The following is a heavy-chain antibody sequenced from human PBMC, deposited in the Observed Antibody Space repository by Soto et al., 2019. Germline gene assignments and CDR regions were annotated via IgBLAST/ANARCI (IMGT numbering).Heavy chain of an antibody. J-gene: IGHJ6*02. D-gene: IGHD6-6*01. CDR1: GGTFSSYA. CDR2: IIPIFGTA. V-gene: IGHV1-69*01. CDR3: ARDRASSMAARPAAQGDYYYGMDV. Sequence: QVQLVQSGAEVKKPGSSVKVSCKASGGTFSSYAISWVRQAPGQGLEWMGGIIPIFGTANYAQKFQGRVTITADESTSTAYMELSSLGSEDTAVYCCARDRASSMAARPAAQGDYYYGMDVWGQGTTVTVSS.